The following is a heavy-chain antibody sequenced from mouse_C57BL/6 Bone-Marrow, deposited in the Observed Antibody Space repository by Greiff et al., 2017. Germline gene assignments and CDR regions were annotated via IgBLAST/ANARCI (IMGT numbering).Heavy chain of an antibody. CDR3: ASYDYDVPY. V-gene: IGHV2-2*01. CDR1: GFSLTSYG. CDR2: IWSGGST. Sequence: QVQLKESGPGLVQPSQSLSITCTVSGFSLTSYGVHWVRQSPGKGLEWLGVIWSGGSTDYNAAFISRLSISKDNSKSQVFFKMNSLQADDTAIYYCASYDYDVPYWGQGTLVTVSA. J-gene: IGHJ3*01. D-gene: IGHD2-4*01.